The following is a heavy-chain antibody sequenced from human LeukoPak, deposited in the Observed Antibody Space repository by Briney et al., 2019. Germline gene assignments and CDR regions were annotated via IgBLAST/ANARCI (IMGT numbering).Heavy chain of an antibody. J-gene: IGHJ4*02. Sequence: SETLSLTCTVSGGSISSYYWSWIRQPPGKGLEWIGEINHSGSTNYNPSLKSRVTISVDTSKNQFSLKLSSVTAADTAVYYCARGGRVAVDRYCSSTSCPRNFDYWGQGTLVTVSS. V-gene: IGHV4-34*01. CDR1: GGSISSYY. CDR3: ARGGRVAVDRYCSSTSCPRNFDY. CDR2: INHSGST. D-gene: IGHD2-2*01.